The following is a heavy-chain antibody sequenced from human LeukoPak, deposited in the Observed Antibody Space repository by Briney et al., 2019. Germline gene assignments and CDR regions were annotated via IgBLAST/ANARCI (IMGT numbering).Heavy chain of an antibody. CDR1: GYTFTSYG. Sequence: ASVKVSCKASGYTFTSYGISWVRQAPGQGLEWMGWISAYNGNTNYAQKLQGRVTMTTDTSTSTAHMELRSLRSDDTAVYYCARDSSGYYVSRAPDYWGQGTLVTVSS. CDR3: ARDSSGYYVSRAPDY. D-gene: IGHD3-22*01. V-gene: IGHV1-18*01. CDR2: ISAYNGNT. J-gene: IGHJ4*02.